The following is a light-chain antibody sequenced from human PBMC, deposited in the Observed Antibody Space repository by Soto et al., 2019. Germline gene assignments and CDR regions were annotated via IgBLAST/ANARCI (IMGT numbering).Light chain of an antibody. J-gene: IGKJ1*01. V-gene: IGKV3-11*01. CDR1: QSVGRY. CDR3: QHRSSWPRT. Sequence: EIVLTQSPATLSLSPGARATLSCRASQSVGRYLAWYQQKPGQAPRLLIYDATNRATGIPARFSGSGSGTDFTLTISSLEPEDFAVYYCQHRSSWPRTFGQGTKVEIK. CDR2: DAT.